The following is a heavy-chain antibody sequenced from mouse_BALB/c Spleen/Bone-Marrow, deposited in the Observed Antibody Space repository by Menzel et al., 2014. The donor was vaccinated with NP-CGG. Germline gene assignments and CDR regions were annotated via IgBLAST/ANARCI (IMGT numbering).Heavy chain of an antibody. V-gene: IGHV1-55*01. J-gene: IGHJ2*01. CDR3: VRGELLAY. CDR1: GYTFTTYW. CDR2: IYPGIDST. Sequence: QVQLKESGAELVKPGTSVKMSCKASGYTFTTYWMHWVKQRPGQGLEWIGHIYPGIDSTNYNEKFKSKATLTVDTSSSTTYMQLSSLTSEDSAVYYCVRGELLAYWGQGTTLTVSS.